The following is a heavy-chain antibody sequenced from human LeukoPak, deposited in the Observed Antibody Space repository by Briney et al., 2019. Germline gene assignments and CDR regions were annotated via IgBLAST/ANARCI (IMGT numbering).Heavy chain of an antibody. CDR1: GFTFSNTW. J-gene: IGHJ4*02. CDR3: ARYTSGSHFD. D-gene: IGHD3-10*01. Sequence: PGGSLRLSCAASGFTFSNTWMSWVRQAPGKGLEWVGRINPKTDGGTTDYAAPVKGRFTISRDDSKNTLFLQMSSLKTEDTAVYYCARYTSGSHFDWGQGTLVTVSS. V-gene: IGHV3-15*01. CDR2: INPKTDGGTT.